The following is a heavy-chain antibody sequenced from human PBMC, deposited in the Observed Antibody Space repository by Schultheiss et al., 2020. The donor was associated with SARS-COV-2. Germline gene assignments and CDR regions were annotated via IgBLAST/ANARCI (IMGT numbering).Heavy chain of an antibody. J-gene: IGHJ4*02. CDR3: ATQESSSWYFFDY. CDR1: GFTFSSYS. CDR2: ISSSSSYI. Sequence: GGSLRLSCAASGFTFSSYSMNWVRQAPGKGLEWVSSISSSSSYIYYADSVKGRFTISRDNAKNSLYLQMNSLRAEDTAVYYCATQESSSWYFFDYWGQGTLVTVSS. V-gene: IGHV3-21*01. D-gene: IGHD6-13*01.